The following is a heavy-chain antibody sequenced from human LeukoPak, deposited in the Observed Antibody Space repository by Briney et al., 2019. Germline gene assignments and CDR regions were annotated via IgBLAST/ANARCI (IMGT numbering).Heavy chain of an antibody. V-gene: IGHV3-7*01. D-gene: IGHD1-14*01. CDR3: ARNRYQDL. J-gene: IGHJ5*02. CDR1: GFTFSNYW. CDR2: IKQDESEK. Sequence: PGGSLRLSCAASGFTFSNYWMTWVRQAPGKGLEWVANIKQDESEKYYVDSVKGRFTISRDNARNSLHLQMNGLRVEDTAVYYCARNRYQDLWGQGTLVTVSS.